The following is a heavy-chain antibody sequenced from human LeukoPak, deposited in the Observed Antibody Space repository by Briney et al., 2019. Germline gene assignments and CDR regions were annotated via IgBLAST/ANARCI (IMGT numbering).Heavy chain of an antibody. J-gene: IGHJ4*02. CDR3: AKDHGSGSQIG. CDR2: IGVSGP. V-gene: IGHV3-23*01. Sequence: GGSLRLSCAASGFTFSSYAMTWVRQAPGRGLEWVSGIGVSGPYYAYSVKGRFTISRDNSRNTLYLQMNSLRVEDTAVYYCAKDHGSGSQIGWGQGTPVTVSS. D-gene: IGHD1-26*01. CDR1: GFTFSSYA.